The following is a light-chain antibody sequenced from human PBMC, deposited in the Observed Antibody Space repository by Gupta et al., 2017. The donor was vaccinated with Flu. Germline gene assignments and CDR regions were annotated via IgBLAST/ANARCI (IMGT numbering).Light chain of an antibody. Sequence: SYEMAQPLSVSVALGQPAKITCGGHNIAIKNAHWYQQKPGQAPVLVIYRDYNRPSGIPERFSGSNSGNTATLTIGRAQAGDEADYYCQVWDSSTYVFGTGTKVTVL. CDR3: QVWDSSTYV. J-gene: IGLJ1*01. CDR1: NIAIKN. CDR2: RDY. V-gene: IGLV3-9*01.